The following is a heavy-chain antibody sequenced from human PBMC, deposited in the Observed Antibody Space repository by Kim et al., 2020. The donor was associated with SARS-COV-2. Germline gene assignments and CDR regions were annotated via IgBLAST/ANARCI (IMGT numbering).Heavy chain of an antibody. CDR1: GFTFDDYA. V-gene: IGHV3-9*01. Sequence: GGSLRLSCAASGFTFDDYAMHWVRQAPGKGLEWVSGISWNSGSIGYADSVKGRFTISRDNAKNSLYLQMNSLRAEDTALYYCAKDKASSGYNWFDPWGQGTLVTVSS. D-gene: IGHD6-25*01. J-gene: IGHJ5*02. CDR2: ISWNSGSI. CDR3: AKDKASSGYNWFDP.